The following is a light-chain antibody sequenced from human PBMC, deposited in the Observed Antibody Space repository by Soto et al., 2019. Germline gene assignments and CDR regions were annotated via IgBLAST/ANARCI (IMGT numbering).Light chain of an antibody. CDR2: EDN. CDR1: SGSIASSY. J-gene: IGLJ7*01. Sequence: HSVSESPGKTVTISCTGSSGSIASSYVQWYQQRPGSAPTTVIYEDNQRPSGVPDRFSGSIDSSSNSASLTISGLKTEDEADYYCQSYDSNNWVFGGGTQLTVL. V-gene: IGLV6-57*02. CDR3: QSYDSNNWV.